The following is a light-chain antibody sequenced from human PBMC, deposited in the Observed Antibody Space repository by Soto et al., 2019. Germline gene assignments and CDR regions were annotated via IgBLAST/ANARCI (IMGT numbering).Light chain of an antibody. CDR3: CSYAGSHTF. J-gene: IGLJ2*01. CDR2: DVS. V-gene: IGLV2-11*01. CDR1: SSDVGGYNY. Sequence: QSALTQPRSVSGSPGQSVTISCTGPSSDVGGYNYVSWYQQHPGKAPKLMIYDVSKRPSGVPDRFSGSKSGNTASLTISGLQAEDEADYYCCSYAGSHTFFGGGTKLTVL.